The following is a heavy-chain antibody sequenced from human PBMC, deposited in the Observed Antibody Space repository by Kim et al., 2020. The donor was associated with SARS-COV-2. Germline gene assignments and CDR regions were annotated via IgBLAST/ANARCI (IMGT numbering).Heavy chain of an antibody. J-gene: IGHJ4*02. CDR3: ARGGKGSPGSCPDF. D-gene: IGHD2-15*01. V-gene: IGHV4-61*01. Sequence: SETLSLTCTVSSGSVSSSSDYWSWIRQASGKALEWIGYVYDSGSTNYNPSLQSRVTISVDMSENQFSLRLTSLTAADTAVYYCARGGKGSPGSCPDFWGPGILVTVSA. CDR2: VYDSGST. CDR1: SGSVSSSSDY.